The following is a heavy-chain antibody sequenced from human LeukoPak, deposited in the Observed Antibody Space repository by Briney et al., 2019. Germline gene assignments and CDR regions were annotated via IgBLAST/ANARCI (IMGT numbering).Heavy chain of an antibody. CDR2: ISNISSYI. Sequence: PGGSLRLSCAASGFTFSSYSMNWVRQAPGKGLVWVSSISNISSYIYSTNSVKGRFTISRDNAKNSLYLQMNSLRAEDTAVYYCARDRSAIAAAGGWFDPWGQGTLVTVSS. CDR1: GFTFSSYS. V-gene: IGHV3-21*01. J-gene: IGHJ5*02. D-gene: IGHD6-13*01. CDR3: ARDRSAIAAAGGWFDP.